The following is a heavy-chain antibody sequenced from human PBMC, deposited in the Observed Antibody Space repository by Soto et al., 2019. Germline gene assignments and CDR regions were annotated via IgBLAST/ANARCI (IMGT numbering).Heavy chain of an antibody. Sequence: QVQLVQSGAEVKKPGSSVKVSCKTSGGTFSSYAISWVRQAPGQGLEWMGGIVPGFGTANYAQKFQARVTITADESTSTAYMELTRLKAEDTAVYYCARVVGPGFDWGQGTLVTGSS. CDR3: ARVVGPGFD. J-gene: IGHJ1*01. CDR1: GGTFSSYA. V-gene: IGHV1-69*01. CDR2: IVPGFGTA. D-gene: IGHD1-26*01.